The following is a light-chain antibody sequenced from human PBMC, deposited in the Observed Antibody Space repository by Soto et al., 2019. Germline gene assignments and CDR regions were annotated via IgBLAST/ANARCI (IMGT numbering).Light chain of an antibody. Sequence: SYELTQPPSVSVAPGQTARITCGGNNTGSKSVHWYQQKPGQAPVLVVYADDDRPSGIPERISGSNSGNTATLTISRVEAGDEADYYCQLWDSTRDHHVFGSGTELTVL. V-gene: IGLV3-21*02. CDR1: NTGSKS. J-gene: IGLJ1*01. CDR3: QLWDSTRDHHV. CDR2: ADD.